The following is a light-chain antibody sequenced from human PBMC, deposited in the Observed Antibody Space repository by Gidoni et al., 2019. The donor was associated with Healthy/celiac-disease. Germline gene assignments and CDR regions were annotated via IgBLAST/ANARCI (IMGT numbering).Light chain of an antibody. Sequence: EIVMTPSPDTLSVYPRERATLSCSASQSVISNFACYQQKHGQAPSLLISGASTRSTGSPATFCCSGSGIVFTLTIRSRQSADFAFYYCQQYNNWPWTFGQGTKVEIK. CDR3: QQYNNWPWT. V-gene: IGKV3-15*01. J-gene: IGKJ1*01. CDR1: QSVISN. CDR2: GAS.